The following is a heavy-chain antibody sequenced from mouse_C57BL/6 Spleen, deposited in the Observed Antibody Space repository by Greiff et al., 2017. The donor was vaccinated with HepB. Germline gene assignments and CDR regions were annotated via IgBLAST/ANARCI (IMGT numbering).Heavy chain of an antibody. CDR1: GYTFTDYY. J-gene: IGHJ2*01. D-gene: IGHD3-2*02. CDR2: INPNNGGT. Sequence: EVQLQQSGPELVKPGASVKISCKASGYTFTDYYMNWVKQSHGKSLEWIGDINPNNGGTSYNQKFKGKATLTVDKSSSTAYMELRSLTSEDSAVYYCARNAAQATPYFDYWGQGTTLTVSS. V-gene: IGHV1-26*01. CDR3: ARNAAQATPYFDY.